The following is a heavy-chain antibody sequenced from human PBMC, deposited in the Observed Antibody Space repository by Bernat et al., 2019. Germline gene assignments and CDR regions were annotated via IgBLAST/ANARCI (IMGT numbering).Heavy chain of an antibody. CDR2: IYYSGST. J-gene: IGHJ4*02. V-gene: IGHV4-39*02. D-gene: IGHD6-13*01. Sequence: QLQLQESGPGLVKPSETLSLTCTVSGGSISSSSYYWGWIRQPPGKGLEWIGSIYYSGSTYYNPSLKSRVTISVDTSKNQFSLKLSSVTAADTAVYYCAREFKIAAAGTLGYWGQGTLVTVSS. CDR1: GGSISSSSYY. CDR3: AREFKIAAAGTLGY.